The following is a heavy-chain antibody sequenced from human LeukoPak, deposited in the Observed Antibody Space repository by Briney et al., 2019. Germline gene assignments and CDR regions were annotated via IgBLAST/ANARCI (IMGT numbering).Heavy chain of an antibody. V-gene: IGHV4-34*01. Sequence: SETLSLTCAVYGGSFSGYYWSWIRQPPGKGLEWIGEINHSGSTNYNPSLKSRVTISVDTSKNQFSLKLSSVTAADTAVCYCARRRTIITGTTLRYFDYWGQETLVTVSS. J-gene: IGHJ4*02. CDR3: ARRRTIITGTTLRYFDY. CDR2: INHSGST. CDR1: GGSFSGYY. D-gene: IGHD1-7*01.